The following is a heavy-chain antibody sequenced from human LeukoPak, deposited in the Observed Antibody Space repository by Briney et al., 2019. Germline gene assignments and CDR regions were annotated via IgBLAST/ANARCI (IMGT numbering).Heavy chain of an antibody. CDR3: ARRGSTVTTPDF. J-gene: IGHJ4*02. CDR2: IYYSGNT. Sequence: SETLSLTCTASGGSISSSTYYWGWIRQPPGKGLEWTGNIYYSGNTYYNPSLKSRVTISVDTSKNQFSLELISVTAADTAVYYCARRGSTVTTPDFWGQGTLVTVSS. CDR1: GGSISSSTYY. D-gene: IGHD4-17*01. V-gene: IGHV4-39*01.